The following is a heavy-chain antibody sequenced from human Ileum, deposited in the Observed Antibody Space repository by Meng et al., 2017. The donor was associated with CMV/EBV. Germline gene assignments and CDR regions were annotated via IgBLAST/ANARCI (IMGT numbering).Heavy chain of an antibody. CDR3: VKDLFYSFGH. J-gene: IGHJ4*02. D-gene: IGHD4-11*01. CDR2: IAHDTTTK. V-gene: IGHV3-30*02. Sequence: QVIWLESGGGVVQPGGSLRLSCEASGFSFSTSAMHWVRQAPGKGLEWLTFIAHDTTTKTYADSVEGRFSVSKDNSKNTVYLQMNSLRPDDTAIYYCVKDLFYSFGHWGQGTLVTVSS. CDR1: GFSFSTSA.